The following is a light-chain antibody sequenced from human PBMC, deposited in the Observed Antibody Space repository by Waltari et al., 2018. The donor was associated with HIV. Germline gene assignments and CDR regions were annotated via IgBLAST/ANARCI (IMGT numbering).Light chain of an antibody. CDR2: ENY. Sequence: NFILTQPHPVSESPGMTFTISCTGSSDSISTYSVHGSRQRPGGAPTTVIYENYKRPSGVPDRFSGSIDRSSNSASLTISGLKTEDEADYYCQSYDDNNRGVFGGGTKLTVL. V-gene: IGLV6-57*02. CDR1: SDSISTYS. CDR3: QSYDDNNRGV. J-gene: IGLJ3*02.